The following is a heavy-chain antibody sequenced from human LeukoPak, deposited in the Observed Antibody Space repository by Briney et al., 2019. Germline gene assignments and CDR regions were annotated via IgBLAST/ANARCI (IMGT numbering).Heavy chain of an antibody. CDR1: GFTFSSYW. J-gene: IGHJ4*02. Sequence: GGSLRLSCAASGFTFSSYWMSWVRQAPGKGLEWVANIKQDGSEKYYVDSVKGRFTISRDNAKNSLYLQMNSLRAEDTAVYYCAREAGIAAAGTSDYWGQGTLVTVSS. CDR3: AREAGIAAAGTSDY. CDR2: IKQDGSEK. V-gene: IGHV3-7*01. D-gene: IGHD6-13*01.